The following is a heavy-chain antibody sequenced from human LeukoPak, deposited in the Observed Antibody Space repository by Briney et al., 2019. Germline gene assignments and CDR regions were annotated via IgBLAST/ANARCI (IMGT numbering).Heavy chain of an antibody. V-gene: IGHV1-2*06. J-gene: IGHJ4*02. Sequence: ASVKVSCKASGYTFTDYYMHWVRQAPGQGLEWMGRINPNSGGTNYAQKFQGRVTMTRDTSITTAYMELSRRRSDDTAVYFCARGPGYSSDWTYWGQGTLVTVSS. CDR1: GYTFTDYY. CDR2: INPNSGGT. D-gene: IGHD6-19*01. CDR3: ARGPGYSSDWTY.